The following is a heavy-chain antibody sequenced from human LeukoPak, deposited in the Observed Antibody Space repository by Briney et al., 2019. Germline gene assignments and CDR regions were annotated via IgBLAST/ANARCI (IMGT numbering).Heavy chain of an antibody. J-gene: IGHJ4*02. CDR2: ISDDGSNK. V-gene: IGHV3-30*18. D-gene: IGHD4-17*01. CDR3: AELGTDYGDLLYYFEY. CDR1: GFTSSYSA. Sequence: GRSLRLSCAASGFTSSYSAIHWVRQAPGKGLEWVAVISDDGSNKYYADSVKGRFTISRDNSKNTLYLQMNSLRAEDTAVYYCAELGTDYGDLLYYFEYWGQGTLVTVSS.